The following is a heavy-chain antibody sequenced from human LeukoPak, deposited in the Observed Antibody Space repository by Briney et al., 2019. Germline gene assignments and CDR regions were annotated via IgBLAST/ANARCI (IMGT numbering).Heavy chain of an antibody. CDR2: IKSDGSST. D-gene: IGHD3-10*01. J-gene: IGHJ6*03. CDR3: ARDRVTLWFGELLYYMDV. Sequence: GGSLRLSCAASGFIFSSYWMHWVRQALGKGLVWVSRIKSDGSSTSYADSVKGRFTISRDNAKNTLHLQMNSLRAEDTAVYYCARDRVTLWFGELLYYMDVWGKGTTVTVSS. CDR1: GFIFSSYW. V-gene: IGHV3-74*01.